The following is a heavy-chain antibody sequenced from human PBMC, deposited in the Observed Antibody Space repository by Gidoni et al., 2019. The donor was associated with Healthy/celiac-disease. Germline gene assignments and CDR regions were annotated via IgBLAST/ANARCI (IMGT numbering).Heavy chain of an antibody. CDR2: IFSNDEK. J-gene: IGHJ3*02. CDR1: GFSLGNARMG. D-gene: IGHD3-22*01. CDR3: ARKEDDSSGLNAFDI. Sequence: QVTWKESGPVLVKPTETLTLTCTVSGFSLGNARMGVSWIRQPPGKALEWLAHIFSNDEKSYSTSLKSRLTISKDTSKSQVVLTMTNMDPVDTATYYCARKEDDSSGLNAFDIWGQGTMVTVSS. V-gene: IGHV2-26*01.